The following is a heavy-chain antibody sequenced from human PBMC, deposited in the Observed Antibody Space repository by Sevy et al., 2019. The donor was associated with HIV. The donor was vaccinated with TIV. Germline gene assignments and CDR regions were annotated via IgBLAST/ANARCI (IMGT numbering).Heavy chain of an antibody. V-gene: IGHV4-59*01. CDR3: AGAGGSTDWGMDV. J-gene: IGHJ6*02. CDR2: ISYSGTT. Sequence: SETLSLTCAVASGSLSPYYWIWIRQAPGKGLEWIGYISYSGTTNYNPSLQSRVTISVDTSKNQFSLRLSSVTAADTAVYYCAGAGGSTDWGMDVWGQGTTLTVSS. D-gene: IGHD6-19*01. CDR1: SGSLSPYY.